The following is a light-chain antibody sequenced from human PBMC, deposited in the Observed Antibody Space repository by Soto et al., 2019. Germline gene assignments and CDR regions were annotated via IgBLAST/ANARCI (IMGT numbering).Light chain of an antibody. CDR3: QQRSNWHPIT. V-gene: IGKV3D-20*02. J-gene: IGKJ5*01. CDR1: QSLSSSY. Sequence: EIVLTQCPATLSLSPGERATLSCRASQSLSSSYLAWYQQKPGQAPRLLIYGASSRATGIPDRFSGSGSGTDFTLTISSLEHDDFAVYYCQQRSNWHPITFGQGTRLEIK. CDR2: GAS.